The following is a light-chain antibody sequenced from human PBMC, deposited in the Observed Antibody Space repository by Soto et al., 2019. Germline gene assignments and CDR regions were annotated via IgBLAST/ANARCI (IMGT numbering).Light chain of an antibody. CDR1: SNDVGGYNY. V-gene: IGLV2-14*03. CDR2: DVN. J-gene: IGLJ1*01. CDR3: SSYTGSSTYV. Sequence: QSVLTQPASVSGSPGQSITISCTGTSNDVGGYNYVSWYQQHPGKAPKLMIYDVNNRPSGVSNRFSGSKSANTASLTISGLQIEDESDYYCSSYTGSSTYVFGTGTKVTVL.